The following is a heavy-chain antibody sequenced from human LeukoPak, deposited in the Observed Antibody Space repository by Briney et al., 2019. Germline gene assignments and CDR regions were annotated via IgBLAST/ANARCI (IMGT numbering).Heavy chain of an antibody. J-gene: IGHJ4*02. Sequence: GGSLRLSCAASGFTFITYSMNWVRQAPGRGLEWVSYISVSSSTIKYADSVKGRFTISRDNAKNSLYLQMNSLRVEDTAVYYCSKGAPVGGARHFDYWGQGTLVTVSS. CDR1: GFTFITYS. D-gene: IGHD1-26*01. CDR2: ISVSSSTI. CDR3: SKGAPVGGARHFDY. V-gene: IGHV3-48*01.